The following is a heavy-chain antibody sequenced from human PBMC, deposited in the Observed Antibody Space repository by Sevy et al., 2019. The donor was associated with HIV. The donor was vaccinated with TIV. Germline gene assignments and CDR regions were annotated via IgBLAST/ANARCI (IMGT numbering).Heavy chain of an antibody. J-gene: IGHJ3*02. CDR2: IYSYGET. CDR3: ARSMEQQLDAFDI. V-gene: IGHV4-39*01. CDR1: GASIRDSSYY. D-gene: IGHD6-13*01. Sequence: TLSLTCTVSGASIRDSSYYWACIRLPPGKGLRWIGNIYSYGETYYNSSLKSRVTISVDTSKNQFSLSLTSVTAADTAIYFCARSMEQQLDAFDIWGQGTMVTVSS.